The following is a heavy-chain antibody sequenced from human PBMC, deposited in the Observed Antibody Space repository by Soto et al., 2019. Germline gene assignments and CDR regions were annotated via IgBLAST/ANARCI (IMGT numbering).Heavy chain of an antibody. CDR1: GFTFSSYA. CDR3: AKGLVEYSSGWYLDY. CDR2: ISGSGGST. J-gene: IGHJ4*02. V-gene: IGHV3-23*01. D-gene: IGHD6-19*01. Sequence: EVQLLESGGGLVQPGGSLRLSCAASGFTFSSYAMSCVRQAPGKGLEWVSAISGSGGSTYYADSVKGRFTISRDNSKNTLYLQMNSLRAEDTAVYYCAKGLVEYSSGWYLDYWGQGTLVTVSS.